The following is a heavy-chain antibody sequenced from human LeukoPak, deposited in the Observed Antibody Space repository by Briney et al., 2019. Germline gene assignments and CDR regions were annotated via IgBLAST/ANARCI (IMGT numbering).Heavy chain of an antibody. CDR3: ATQAVAGTGDY. J-gene: IGHJ4*02. CDR2: IYYSGST. V-gene: IGHV4-59*01. Sequence: SETLSLTCTVSGGSISSYYWSWIRQPPGKGLEWIGYIYYSGSTNYNPSLKSRVTISVDTSKNQFSLKLSPVTAADTAVYYCATQAVAGTGDYWGQGTLVTVSS. D-gene: IGHD6-19*01. CDR1: GGSISSYY.